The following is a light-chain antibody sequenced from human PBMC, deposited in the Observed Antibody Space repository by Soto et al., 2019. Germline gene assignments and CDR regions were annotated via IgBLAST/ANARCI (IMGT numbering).Light chain of an antibody. CDR1: QSVSSNY. V-gene: IGKV3-20*01. CDR3: QRYGSSPYT. J-gene: IGKJ2*01. Sequence: EIVLTQSPGTLSLSPGERATLSCRASQSVSSNYLAWYQQKPGQAPRLLIYGASSRATGIPDRFSGSGSGTDFTLTISTLEPEDFAVYYCQRYGSSPYTFGQGTKLEIK. CDR2: GAS.